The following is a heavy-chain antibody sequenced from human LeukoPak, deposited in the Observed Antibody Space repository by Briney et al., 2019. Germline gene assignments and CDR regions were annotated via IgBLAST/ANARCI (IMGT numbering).Heavy chain of an antibody. CDR2: INPNSGGT. CDR3: ARFKGRKPTLDY. V-gene: IGHV1-2*02. J-gene: IGHJ4*02. Sequence: GASVKVSCKASGYTFTGYYMHWVRQAPGQGLEWMGWINPNSGGTNYAQKFQGRVTMTRDTSISTAYMELSSLRSEDTAVYYCARFKGRKPTLDYWGQGTLVTVSS. CDR1: GYTFTGYY.